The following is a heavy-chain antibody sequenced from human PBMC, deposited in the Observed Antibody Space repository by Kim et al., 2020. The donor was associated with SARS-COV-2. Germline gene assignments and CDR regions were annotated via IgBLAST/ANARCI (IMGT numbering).Heavy chain of an antibody. V-gene: IGHV3-13*04. D-gene: IGHD1-26*01. Sequence: GGSLRLSCAASGFTFSSYDMHWVRQATGKGLEWVSAIGTAGDTYYPGSVKGRFTISRENAKNSLYLQMNSLRAGDTAVYYCARAGLHEVGYYYGMDVWGQGTTVTVSS. CDR1: GFTFSSYD. CDR2: IGTAGDT. CDR3: ARAGLHEVGYYYGMDV. J-gene: IGHJ6*02.